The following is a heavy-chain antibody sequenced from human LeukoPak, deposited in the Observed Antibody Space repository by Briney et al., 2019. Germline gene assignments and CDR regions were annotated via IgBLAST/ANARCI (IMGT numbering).Heavy chain of an antibody. D-gene: IGHD6-19*01. CDR1: GGSISSYF. CDR2: IYYSGNT. Sequence: PSETLSLTCIVSGGSISSYFWSWIWQPPGKGLEWIGYIYYSGNTNYNPSLKSRVTISVDTSKNQFSLKLSSVTAADTAVYYCVRENYSSGWYGIIDYWGQGTLVTVSS. J-gene: IGHJ4*02. CDR3: VRENYSSGWYGIIDY. V-gene: IGHV4-59*01.